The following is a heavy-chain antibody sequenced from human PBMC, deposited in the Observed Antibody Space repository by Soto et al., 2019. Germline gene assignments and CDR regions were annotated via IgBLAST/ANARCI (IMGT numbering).Heavy chain of an antibody. D-gene: IGHD3-16*01. CDR1: GFSLSTDGES. CDR2: IYWDDDE. J-gene: IGHJ4*02. CDR3: AHRRGPVKWGIAFDS. Sequence: QITLKESGPTLVKPTQTLTLMCTFSGFSLSTDGESVAWIRQPPGKALEWLALIYWDDDERYSPSLKTQLTITKDTSKTHVVLTITNMDPADTATYDCAHRRGPVKWGIAFDSWGQGTLVTVSS. V-gene: IGHV2-5*02.